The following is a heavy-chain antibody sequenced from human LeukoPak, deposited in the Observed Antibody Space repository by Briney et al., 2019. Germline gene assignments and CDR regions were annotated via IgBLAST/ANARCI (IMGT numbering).Heavy chain of an antibody. D-gene: IGHD2-15*01. CDR2: INPNSGGT. CDR3: ARGWYSITTAGPDDAFDI. Sequence: ASVKVSCKASGGTFSSYAISWVRQAPGQGLEWMGWINPNSGGTDYAQKFQGRVTMTRDTSMYTVYMELSRLKSDDTAVYYCARGWYSITTAGPDDAFDIWGQGTMVTVSS. J-gene: IGHJ3*02. CDR1: GGTFSSYA. V-gene: IGHV1-2*02.